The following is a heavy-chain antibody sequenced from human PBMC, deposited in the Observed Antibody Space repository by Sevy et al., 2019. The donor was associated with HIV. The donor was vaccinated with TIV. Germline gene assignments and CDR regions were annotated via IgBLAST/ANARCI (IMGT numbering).Heavy chain of an antibody. D-gene: IGHD3-22*01. V-gene: IGHV4-59*01. Sequence: SETLSLTCTVSGDSISNSVWSWIRQPPGKGLEWIGYLYYRGNTNYNPSLKTRDTISVDTSKNQFSLSLKSVTAPDTAVYYCARDYYDDRPRGFDPWGQGTLVTVSS. J-gene: IGHJ5*02. CDR1: GDSISNSV. CDR3: ARDYYDDRPRGFDP. CDR2: LYYRGNT.